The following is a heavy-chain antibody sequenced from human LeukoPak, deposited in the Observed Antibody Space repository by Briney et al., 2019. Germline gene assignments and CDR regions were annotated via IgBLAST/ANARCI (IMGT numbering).Heavy chain of an antibody. CDR2: IYSGGST. D-gene: IGHD3-10*01. CDR3: ARGSPPFDP. Sequence: PGRSLRLSCAVSGFTVSSNYMSWVRQAPGKGLEWVSAIYSGGSTYYADSVKGRFTISRDNSKNTLYLQMNSLRAEDTAVYYCARGSPPFDPWGQGTLVTVSS. J-gene: IGHJ5*02. V-gene: IGHV3-53*01. CDR1: GFTVSSNY.